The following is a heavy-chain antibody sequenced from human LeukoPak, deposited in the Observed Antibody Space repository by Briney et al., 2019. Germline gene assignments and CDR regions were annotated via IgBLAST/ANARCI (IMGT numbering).Heavy chain of an antibody. J-gene: IGHJ4*02. CDR2: ISSSGSSVTT. CDR3: ATRRGYLLPDY. CDR1: GFTFSSHE. Sequence: PGGSLRLSCAASGFTFSSHEMNWVRQAPGKGLEWVSYISSSGSSVTTYYAASVKGRFTISRDNSKNTLYLQMNSLRAEDTAVYYCATRRGYLLPDYWGQGTLVTVSS. D-gene: IGHD5-18*01. V-gene: IGHV3-48*03.